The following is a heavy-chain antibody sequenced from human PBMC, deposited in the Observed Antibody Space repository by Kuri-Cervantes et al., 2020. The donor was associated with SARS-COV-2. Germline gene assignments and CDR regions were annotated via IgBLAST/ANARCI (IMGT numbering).Heavy chain of an antibody. CDR3: ARDYYDSSGYFISGLWFDP. D-gene: IGHD3-22*01. CDR2: ISYDGSNK. V-gene: IGHV3-30-3*01. CDR1: GFTFSSYA. J-gene: IGHJ5*02. Sequence: SLKISCAASGFTFSSYAMHWVRQAPGKGLEWVAVISYDGSNKYYADSVKGRFTISRGNSKNTLYLQMNSLRAEDTAVYYCARDYYDSSGYFISGLWFDPWGQGTRVTVSS.